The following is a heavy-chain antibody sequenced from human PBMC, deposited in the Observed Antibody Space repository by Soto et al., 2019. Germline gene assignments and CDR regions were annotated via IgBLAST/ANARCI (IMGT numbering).Heavy chain of an antibody. Sequence: GGSLRLSCAASGFTFSSYAMHWVRQAPGKGLEWVAVISYDGSNKYYADSVKGRFTISRDNSKNTLYLQMNSLRAEDTAVYYCAVTSLGPYYYDNPWARMIDFWGQGTLVTVSS. CDR2: ISYDGSNK. J-gene: IGHJ4*02. D-gene: IGHD3-22*01. CDR3: AVTSLGPYYYDNPWARMIDF. CDR1: GFTFSSYA. V-gene: IGHV3-30-3*01.